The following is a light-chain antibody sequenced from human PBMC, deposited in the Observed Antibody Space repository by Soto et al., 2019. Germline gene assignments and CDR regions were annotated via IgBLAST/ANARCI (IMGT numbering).Light chain of an antibody. CDR3: QQRHNWRDT. V-gene: IGKV3-11*01. CDR1: QSVKTF. J-gene: IGKJ5*01. Sequence: EIVLTQSPATLSFSPGERSTLSFMASQSVKTFLVWYQQRPGQPPRLLIHDASHRATGIPARFSGSGSGTDFTLTISSLEPEDFAVYYCQQRHNWRDTFGQGTRLEIK. CDR2: DAS.